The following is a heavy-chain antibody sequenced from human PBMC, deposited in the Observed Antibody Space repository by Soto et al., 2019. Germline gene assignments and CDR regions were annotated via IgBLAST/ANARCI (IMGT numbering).Heavy chain of an antibody. CDR2: INTNGGST. J-gene: IGHJ4*02. Sequence: EVQLVESGGGLVHPGGSLRLSCSASGFTFSSYAMHWVRQAPGKGLEYVSGINTNGGSTHYADSVKGRFTISRDNSKNTLYLQMSSLRAEDTAVYYGVKQGSSGYYLDNGGQGTLVTVSS. V-gene: IGHV3-64D*06. CDR3: VKQGSSGYYLDN. CDR1: GFTFSSYA. D-gene: IGHD3-22*01.